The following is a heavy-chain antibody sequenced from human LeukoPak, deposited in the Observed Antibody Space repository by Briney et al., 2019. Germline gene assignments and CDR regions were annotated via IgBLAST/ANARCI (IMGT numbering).Heavy chain of an antibody. CDR1: GGTFSSYA. V-gene: IGHV1-69*13. D-gene: IGHD4-17*01. J-gene: IGHJ4*02. CDR3: ARVADYGDYRAFDY. Sequence: SVKVSCEASGGTFSSYAISWVRQAPGQGLEWMGGIIPIFGTANYAQKFQGRVTITADESTSTAYMELSSLRSEDTAVYYCARVADYGDYRAFDYWGQGTLVTVSS. CDR2: IIPIFGTA.